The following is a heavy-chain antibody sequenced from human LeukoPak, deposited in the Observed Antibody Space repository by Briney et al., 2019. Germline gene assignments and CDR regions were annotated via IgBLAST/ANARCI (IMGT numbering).Heavy chain of an antibody. CDR2: ISSSSSYI. J-gene: IGHJ6*03. D-gene: IGHD6-19*01. Sequence: PGGSLRLSCAASGFTFSSYSVNWVRQAPGKGLEWVSSISSSSSYIYYADSVKGRFTISRDNAKNSLYLQMNSLRAEDTAVYYCARRGFQSSGPPSELYYYHYMDVWGKGTTVTVSS. CDR3: ARRGFQSSGPPSELYYYHYMDV. CDR1: GFTFSSYS. V-gene: IGHV3-21*01.